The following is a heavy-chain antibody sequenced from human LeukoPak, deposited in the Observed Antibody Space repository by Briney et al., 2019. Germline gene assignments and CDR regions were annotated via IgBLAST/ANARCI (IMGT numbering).Heavy chain of an antibody. V-gene: IGHV3-23*01. D-gene: IGHD6-19*01. CDR2: ISGSGGST. Sequence: PGGSLRLSCAASGFTFSSYAMSWVRQAPGKGLEWVSAISGSGGSTYYADSVKGRFTISRDNSKSTLYLQMNSLRAADTAVYYCAKGGQWLVRSQYFQHWGQGTLVTVSS. CDR3: AKGGQWLVRSQYFQH. CDR1: GFTFSSYA. J-gene: IGHJ1*01.